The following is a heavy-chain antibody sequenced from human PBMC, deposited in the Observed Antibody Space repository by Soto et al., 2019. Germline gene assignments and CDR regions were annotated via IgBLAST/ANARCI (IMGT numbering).Heavy chain of an antibody. CDR3: ARRWGRSFDY. CDR2: IYYSGST. Sequence: SETLSLTCPVAGGSISSYYWSWIRQPPGKGLEWIGYIYYSGSTNYNPSLKSRVTISVDTSKNQFSLKLSSVTAADTAVYYCARRWGRSFDYWGQGALVTVSS. CDR1: GGSISSYY. V-gene: IGHV4-59*08. J-gene: IGHJ4*02. D-gene: IGHD2-15*01.